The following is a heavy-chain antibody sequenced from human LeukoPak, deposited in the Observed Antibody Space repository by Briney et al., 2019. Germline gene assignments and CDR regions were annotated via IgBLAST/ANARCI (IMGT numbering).Heavy chain of an antibody. CDR3: ARDPKPNSSSWYYYYYGMDV. D-gene: IGHD6-13*01. V-gene: IGHV1-18*01. CDR1: GYTFTSYG. CDR2: ISAYNGNT. Sequence: ASVKVSCKASGYTFTSYGISWVRQAPGQGLEWMGWISAYNGNTNYAQKLQGRVTMTTDTSTSTAYMELRSLRSDDTAVYYCARDPKPNSSSWYYYYYGMDVWGQGTTVTVSS. J-gene: IGHJ6*02.